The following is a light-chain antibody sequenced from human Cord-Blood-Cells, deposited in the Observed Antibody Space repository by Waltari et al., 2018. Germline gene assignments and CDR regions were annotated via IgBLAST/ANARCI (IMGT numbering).Light chain of an antibody. J-gene: IGLJ1*01. CDR1: SSDVGSYNL. CDR2: EGS. V-gene: IGLV2-23*01. CDR3: CSYAGSSTYV. Sequence: QSALTQPASVSGSPGQSLTISCTGTSSDVGSYNLVSWYQQHPGKAPKLMIYEGSKRPSGVSNRFSGSKSGNTASLTISGLQADDEADYYCCSYAGSSTYVFGTGTKVTVL.